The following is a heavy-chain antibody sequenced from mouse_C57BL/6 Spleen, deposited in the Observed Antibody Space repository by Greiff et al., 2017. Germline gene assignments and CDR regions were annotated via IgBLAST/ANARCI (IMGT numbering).Heavy chain of an antibody. V-gene: IGHV5-15*01. D-gene: IGHD2-3*01. Sequence: EVQLVESGGGLVQPGGSLKLSCAASGFTFSDYGMTWVRQAPRKGPEWVAFISNLAYSIYYADTVTGRFTISREKAENTLYLEMSSLRSADTAMYYCARQDDGYADWYFDVWGTGTTVTVSS. CDR1: GFTFSDYG. J-gene: IGHJ1*03. CDR2: ISNLAYSI. CDR3: ARQDDGYADWYFDV.